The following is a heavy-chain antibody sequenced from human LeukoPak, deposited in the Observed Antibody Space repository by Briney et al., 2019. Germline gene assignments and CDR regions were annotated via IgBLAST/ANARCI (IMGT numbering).Heavy chain of an antibody. Sequence: GGSLRLSCAASGFTFSSYAMSWVRQAPGKGLEWVSAISGSGSITYYADSVKGRFTISRDNSKNTLYLQMNSLRAEDTAVYYCARELGDGSHSGAFDIWGQGTMVTVSS. CDR3: ARELGDGSHSGAFDI. CDR2: ISGSGSIT. J-gene: IGHJ3*02. CDR1: GFTFSSYA. V-gene: IGHV3-23*01. D-gene: IGHD5-24*01.